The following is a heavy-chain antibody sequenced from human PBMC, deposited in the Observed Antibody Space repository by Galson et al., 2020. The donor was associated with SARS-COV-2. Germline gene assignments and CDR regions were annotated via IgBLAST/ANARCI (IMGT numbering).Heavy chain of an antibody. Sequence: GGSLRLSCAASGFTFNNYDIHWVRQAPGKGLEWLALISYEGSIKYYAATIKGRSAISSETSKHTVYLQVSSRRPEATAIYYCARVSPQFQLGSYWDFDLWGRGTLVTVSS. CDR1: GFTFNNYD. CDR2: ISYEGSIK. CDR3: ARVSPQFQLGSYWDFDL. V-gene: IGHV3-30*03. J-gene: IGHJ2*01. D-gene: IGHD2-21*01.